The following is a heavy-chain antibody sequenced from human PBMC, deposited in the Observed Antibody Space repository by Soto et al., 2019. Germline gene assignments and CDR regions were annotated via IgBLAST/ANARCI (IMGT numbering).Heavy chain of an antibody. Sequence: ASVKVSCKASGYTFTSYGISWVRQAPGQGLEWMGWISAYNGNTNYAQKLQGRVTMTTDTSTSTAYMELRSLRSDDTAVYYCATLRYFDWLPIMDPQIRMDVWGQGTTVTVSS. V-gene: IGHV1-18*01. D-gene: IGHD3-9*01. CDR1: GYTFTSYG. CDR2: ISAYNGNT. J-gene: IGHJ6*02. CDR3: ATLRYFDWLPIMDPQIRMDV.